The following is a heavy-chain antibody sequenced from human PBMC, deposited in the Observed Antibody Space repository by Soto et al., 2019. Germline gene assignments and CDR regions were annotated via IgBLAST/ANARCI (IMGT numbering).Heavy chain of an antibody. D-gene: IGHD3-22*01. J-gene: IGHJ3*02. CDR1: GFTFSSYA. V-gene: IGHV3-23*01. CDR2: ISGSGGNT. CDR3: ARDRGGYYDNNHTGAFDI. Sequence: PGGSLRLSCAASGFTFSSYAMSWVRQAPGKGLEWVSLISGSGGNTYYADSVKGRFTISRDNSKNTLFLQMNSLRAEDTAVYYCARDRGGYYDNNHTGAFDIWGQGTMVTVSS.